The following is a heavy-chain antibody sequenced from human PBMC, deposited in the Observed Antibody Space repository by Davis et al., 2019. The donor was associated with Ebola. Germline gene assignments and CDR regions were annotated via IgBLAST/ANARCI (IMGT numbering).Heavy chain of an antibody. D-gene: IGHD6-13*01. CDR1: GFTFSSYG. CDR2: ISYDGSNK. J-gene: IGHJ6*02. V-gene: IGHV3-30*19. CDR3: AASYSSSWPSYYYYGMDV. Sequence: GGSLRLSCAASGFTFSSYGMHWVRQAPGKGLEWVAVISYDGSNKYYADSVKGRFTISIDNSKNTLYLQMNSLRAEDTAVYYCAASYSSSWPSYYYYGMDVWGQGTTVTVSS.